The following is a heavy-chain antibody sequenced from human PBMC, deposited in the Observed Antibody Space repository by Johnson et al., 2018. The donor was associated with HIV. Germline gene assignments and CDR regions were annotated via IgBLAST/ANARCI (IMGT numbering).Heavy chain of an antibody. Sequence: VQLVESGGGLVKPGGSLRLSCAASGFTFSDYYMSWIRQAPAKGLEWISYISNSGSTIYYADSVKGRFTISRDNAKNLLYLQMNSLRAEDTAVYYCERPGGDPLTDDAFDIWGQGTMVTVSS. CDR2: ISNSGSTI. D-gene: IGHD2-21*02. V-gene: IGHV3-11*04. CDR3: ERPGGDPLTDDAFDI. CDR1: GFTFSDYY. J-gene: IGHJ3*02.